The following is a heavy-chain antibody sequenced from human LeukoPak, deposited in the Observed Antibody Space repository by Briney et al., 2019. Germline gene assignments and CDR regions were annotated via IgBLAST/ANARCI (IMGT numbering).Heavy chain of an antibody. V-gene: IGHV3-21*04. D-gene: IGHD2-15*01. J-gene: IGHJ4*02. Sequence: PGGSLRLSCTASGFIFTSYGMNWVRQAPGKGLEGVLYISSSGSNIFYADSVKGRFTISRDQAKDSVFLQMNSLRAEDTALYFCARDAVMGATPFYFDSWGQGALVTVSS. CDR2: ISSSGSNI. CDR1: GFIFTSYG. CDR3: ARDAVMGATPFYFDS.